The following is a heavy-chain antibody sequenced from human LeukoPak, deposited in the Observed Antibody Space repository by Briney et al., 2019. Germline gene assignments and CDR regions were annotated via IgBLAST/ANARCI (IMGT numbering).Heavy chain of an antibody. J-gene: IGHJ4*02. Sequence: GASVKASCKASGYTFTGYYMHWVRQAPGQGLEWMGWINPNSGGTNYAQRFQGKVTMTRDTSISTAYMELSGLRSDDTAVYYCARASTTMVRGVPDYWGQGTLVTVSS. D-gene: IGHD3-10*01. CDR2: INPNSGGT. CDR1: GYTFTGYY. CDR3: ARASTTMVRGVPDY. V-gene: IGHV1-2*02.